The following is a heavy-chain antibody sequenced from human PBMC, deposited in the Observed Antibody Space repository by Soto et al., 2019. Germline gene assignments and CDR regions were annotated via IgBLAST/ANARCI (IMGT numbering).Heavy chain of an antibody. CDR2: IKQDGSEK. J-gene: IGHJ4*01. CDR1: GFTFSTYW. D-gene: IGHD3-10*01. CDR3: ARGGSESDY. V-gene: IGHV3-7*01. Sequence: EVQLVESGGGLVQPGGSLRLSCAVSGFTFSTYWMTWVRQAPGKGLEWVANIKQDGSEKQHVDSVKRRFTISRDNAKNSLYLQMNILGAGDTAVYFCARGGSESDYWGHGTLVTVSS.